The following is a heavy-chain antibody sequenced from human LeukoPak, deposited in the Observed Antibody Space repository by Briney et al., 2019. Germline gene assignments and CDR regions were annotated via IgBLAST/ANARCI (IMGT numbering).Heavy chain of an antibody. D-gene: IGHD6-6*01. V-gene: IGHV1-69*13. CDR3: ARDEKRIAARPIAFDI. Sequence: SVKVSCKASGYTFTSYGISWVRQAPGQGLEWMGGIIPIFGTANYAQKFQGRVTITADESTSTAYMELSSLRSEDTAVYYCARDEKRIAARPIAFDIWGQGTMVTVSS. J-gene: IGHJ3*02. CDR2: IIPIFGTA. CDR1: GYTFTSYG.